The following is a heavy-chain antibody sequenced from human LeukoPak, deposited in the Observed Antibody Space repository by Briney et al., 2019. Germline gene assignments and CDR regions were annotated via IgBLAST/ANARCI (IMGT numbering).Heavy chain of an antibody. J-gene: IGHJ6*03. Sequence: SETLSLTCNVSGGSISSSSYYWSWIRQPPGKGLEWIGYIYYSGSTNYNPSLKSRVTISVDTSKNQFSLKLSSVTAADTAVYYCARSIAAANHYYYYMDVWGKGTTVTVSS. CDR3: ARSIAAANHYYYYMDV. CDR1: GGSISSSSYY. CDR2: IYYSGST. V-gene: IGHV4-61*01. D-gene: IGHD6-13*01.